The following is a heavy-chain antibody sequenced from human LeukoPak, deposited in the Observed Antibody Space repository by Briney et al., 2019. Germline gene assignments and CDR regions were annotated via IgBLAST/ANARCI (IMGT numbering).Heavy chain of an antibody. J-gene: IGHJ4*02. CDR3: AKGGSLSPYGGSYYYFDY. D-gene: IGHD1-26*01. Sequence: PGGSLRLSCAASGFTFSSYAMSWVRQAPGKGLEWVSAISGSGGSTYYADSVKGRFTISRDNPKNTLYLQMNSLRAEDTVVYYCAKGGSLSPYGGSYYYFDYWGQGTLVTVSS. CDR1: GFTFSSYA. CDR2: ISGSGGST. V-gene: IGHV3-23*01.